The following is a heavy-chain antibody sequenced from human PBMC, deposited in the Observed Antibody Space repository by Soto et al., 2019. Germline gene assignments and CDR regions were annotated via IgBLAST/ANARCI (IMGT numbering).Heavy chain of an antibody. CDR1: GGTFSSYA. CDR2: IIPIFGTA. V-gene: IGHV1-69*06. Sequence: SVKVSCKASGGTFSSYAISWARQAPGQGLEWMGGIIPIFGTANYAQKFQGRVTITADKSTSTAYMELSSLKASDTAMYYCARVLCLSSSCYTGSRPFFDYWGQGAMVTV. D-gene: IGHD2-2*02. CDR3: ARVLCLSSSCYTGSRPFFDY. J-gene: IGHJ4*02.